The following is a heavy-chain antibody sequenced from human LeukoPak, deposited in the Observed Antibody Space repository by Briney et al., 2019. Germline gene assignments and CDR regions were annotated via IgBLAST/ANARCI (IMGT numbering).Heavy chain of an antibody. CDR1: GFTFSTYT. CDR3: ARGGCSGGSCHFDY. CDR2: IIAGSSTI. D-gene: IGHD2-15*01. J-gene: IGHJ4*02. V-gene: IGHV3-48*01. Sequence: GGSLRLSCAASGFTFSTYTMNWVRQAPGKGLEWISYIIAGSSTIYYADSVKGRFTISRDNAKNSLYLQLNILEAEDTALYYCARGGCSGGSCHFDYWGQGTLVSVSS.